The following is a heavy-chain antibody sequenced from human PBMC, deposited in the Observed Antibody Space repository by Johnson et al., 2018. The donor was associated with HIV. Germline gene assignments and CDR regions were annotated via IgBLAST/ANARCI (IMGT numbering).Heavy chain of an antibody. CDR1: GFIFSSYW. V-gene: IGHV3-48*01. Sequence: VQLVESGGGLVQPGGSLRLSCAASGFIFSSYWMSWVRQAPGKGLEWVSYISSSGSTIYYADSVKGRFTISRDNSKNTLYLQMNSLRAEDTAVYYCAGGYYDSSGLDAFDIWGQGTMVTVSS. CDR2: ISSSGSTI. J-gene: IGHJ3*02. D-gene: IGHD3-22*01. CDR3: AGGYYDSSGLDAFDI.